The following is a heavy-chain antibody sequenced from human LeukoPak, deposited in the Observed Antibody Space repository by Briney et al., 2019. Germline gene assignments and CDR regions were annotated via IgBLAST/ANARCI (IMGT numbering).Heavy chain of an antibody. Sequence: GGSLRLSCAASGFTFSSYSMNWVRQAPGKGLEWVSAISGSGGSTYYADSVKGRFTISRDNSKNTLYLQMNSLRAEDTAVYYCAKGVAAAGTVKWGQGTLVTVSS. J-gene: IGHJ4*02. V-gene: IGHV3-23*01. CDR1: GFTFSSYS. D-gene: IGHD6-13*01. CDR3: AKGVAAAGTVK. CDR2: ISGSGGST.